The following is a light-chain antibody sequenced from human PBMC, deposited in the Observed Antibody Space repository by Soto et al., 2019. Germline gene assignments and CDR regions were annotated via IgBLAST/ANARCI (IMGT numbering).Light chain of an antibody. V-gene: IGLV2-14*01. J-gene: IGLJ1*01. Sequence: QSVLTQPASVSGSPGQSITISCTGTVSDVGGYTYVSWYQQCPGRVPKLMIYEVSYRPSGVSNRFSGSKSGNTASLTISGLQAEDAADYYCSSYTSISTYVFGTGTRSPS. CDR1: VSDVGGYTY. CDR3: SSYTSISTYV. CDR2: EVS.